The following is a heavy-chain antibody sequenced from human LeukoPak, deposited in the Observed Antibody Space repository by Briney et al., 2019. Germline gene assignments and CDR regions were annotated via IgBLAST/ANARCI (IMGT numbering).Heavy chain of an antibody. V-gene: IGHV4-34*01. CDR3: ARGYGSGSRGYYFDY. CDR2: INHSGST. CDR1: GGSFSGYY. Sequence: SETLSLTCAVYGGSFSGYYWSWIRQPPGEGLEWIGEINHSGSTNYNPSLKSRVTISVDTSKNQFSLKLSSVTAADTAVYYCARGYGSGSRGYYFDYWGQGTLVTVSS. J-gene: IGHJ4*02. D-gene: IGHD3-10*01.